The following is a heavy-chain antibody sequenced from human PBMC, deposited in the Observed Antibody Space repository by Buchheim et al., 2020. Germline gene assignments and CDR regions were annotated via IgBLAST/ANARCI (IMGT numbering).Heavy chain of an antibody. CDR2: IYYSGST. J-gene: IGHJ5*02. CDR3: ARDPYYYDSSGWNWFDP. V-gene: IGHV4-61*01. D-gene: IGHD3-22*01. Sequence: QVQLQESGPGLVKPSETLSLTCTVSGGSVSSGSYYWSWIRQPPGKGLEWIGYIYYSGSTNYNPSLKSRVTIPVDTSKNQFSLKLSSVTAADTAVYYCARDPYYYDSSGWNWFDPWGQGTL. CDR1: GGSVSSGSYY.